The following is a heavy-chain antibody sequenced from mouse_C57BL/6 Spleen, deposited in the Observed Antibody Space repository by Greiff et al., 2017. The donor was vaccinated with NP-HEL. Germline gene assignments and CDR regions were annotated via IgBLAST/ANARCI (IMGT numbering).Heavy chain of an antibody. D-gene: IGHD2-2*01. Sequence: QVQLQQSGAELARPGASVKMSCKASGYTFTSYTMHWVKQRPGQGLEWIGYINPSSGYTKYNQKFKDKATLTADKSSSTAYMQLSSLTSEDSAVYYCASALYVYDGFAYWGQGTLVTVSA. CDR1: GYTFTSYT. CDR3: ASALYVYDGFAY. J-gene: IGHJ3*01. CDR2: INPSSGYT. V-gene: IGHV1-4*01.